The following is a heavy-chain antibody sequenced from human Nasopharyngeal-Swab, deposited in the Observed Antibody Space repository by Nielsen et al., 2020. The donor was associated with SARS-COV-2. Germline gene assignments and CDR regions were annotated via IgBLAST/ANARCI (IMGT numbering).Heavy chain of an antibody. CDR2: IRYDGSNK. J-gene: IGHJ6*03. CDR3: AKKTQSRFLGYMDV. Sequence: GGSLRLSCAASGFTFSSYGMHWVRQAPGKGLEWVAFIRYDGSNKYYADSVKGRFTISRDNSKNTLYLQMNSLRAEDTAVYYCAKKTQSRFLGYMDVWGKGTTVTDSS. V-gene: IGHV3-30*02. D-gene: IGHD3-3*01. CDR1: GFTFSSYG.